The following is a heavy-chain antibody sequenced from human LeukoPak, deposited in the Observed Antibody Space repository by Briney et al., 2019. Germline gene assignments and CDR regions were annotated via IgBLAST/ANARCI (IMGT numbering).Heavy chain of an antibody. Sequence: SETLSLTCTVSGGSISSYYWSWIRQPPGKGLEWIGYIYYSGSTNYNPSLKSRVTISVDTSKNQFSLKVNSVTAADTAVYYCAGVTYYYESIGYAFDIWGQGTMVTVSS. CDR3: AGVTYYYESIGYAFDI. CDR2: IYYSGST. CDR1: GGSISSYY. V-gene: IGHV4-59*01. J-gene: IGHJ3*02. D-gene: IGHD3-22*01.